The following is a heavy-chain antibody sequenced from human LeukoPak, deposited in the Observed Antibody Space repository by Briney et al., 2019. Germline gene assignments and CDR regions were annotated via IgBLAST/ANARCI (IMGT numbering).Heavy chain of an antibody. J-gene: IGHJ6*02. CDR1: GGSISNYY. CDR3: ASSGSDSSGWYFYYYYGMDV. V-gene: IGHV4-59*08. CDR2: IYYSGTT. Sequence: SETLSLTCTVSGGSISNYYWSWVRQPPGKGLEWIGHIYYSGTTNYSPSLKSRVTISVDTSKNQFSLKLSSVTAADTAVYYCASSGSDSSGWYFYYYYGMDVWGQGTTVTVSS. D-gene: IGHD6-19*01.